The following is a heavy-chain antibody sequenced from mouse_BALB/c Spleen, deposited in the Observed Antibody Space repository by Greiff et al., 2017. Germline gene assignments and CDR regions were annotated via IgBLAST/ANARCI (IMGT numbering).Heavy chain of an antibody. D-gene: IGHD6-1*01. CDR2: ISNCCGST. J-gene: IGHJ2*01. Sequence: EVQLVESGAGLVQPGASLKLSCAASGFTFTSYTMSWVRQTPEKRLEWVAYISNCCGSTYYPDTVKGRFTISRDNAKNTLYLQMSRLKSEDTAMYYCARDANRNYLDYWGQGTTVTVSS. CDR1: GFTFTSYT. CDR3: ARDANRNYLDY. V-gene: IGHV5-12-2*01.